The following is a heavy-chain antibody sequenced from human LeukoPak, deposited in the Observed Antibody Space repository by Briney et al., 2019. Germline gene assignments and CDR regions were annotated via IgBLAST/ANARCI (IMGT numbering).Heavy chain of an antibody. D-gene: IGHD3-3*01. CDR2: IHERSSEI. Sequence: GGSLRLSCAASGFSFSSFSMSWVRQAPGKGLEWVASIHERSSEISYVDSVKGRFTISRDNSKNTLYLQMNSLRDEDTALYYCAIHGGGTIRIEAFDVWGQGTMVTISS. J-gene: IGHJ3*01. CDR3: AIHGGGTIRIEAFDV. V-gene: IGHV3-7*03. CDR1: GFSFSSFS.